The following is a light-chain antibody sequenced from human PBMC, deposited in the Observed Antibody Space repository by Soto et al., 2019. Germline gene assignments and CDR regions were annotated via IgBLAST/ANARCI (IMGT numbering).Light chain of an antibody. CDR1: QSINSN. CDR3: QQYNNWPPDYT. V-gene: IGKV3-15*01. CDR2: DAS. J-gene: IGKJ2*01. Sequence: ETVMTQSPATLSVSPGERVTLSCRASQSINSNLAWYQQRPGQAPRVLFYDASTRATAVPARFSGSGSGTEFTLTISSLQSEDFAVYYCQQYNNWPPDYTFGQGTKLEIK.